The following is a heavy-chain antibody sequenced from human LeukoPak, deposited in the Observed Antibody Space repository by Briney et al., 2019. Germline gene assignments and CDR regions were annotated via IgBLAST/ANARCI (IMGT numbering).Heavy chain of an antibody. D-gene: IGHD3-22*01. J-gene: IGHJ4*02. V-gene: IGHV4-39*02. CDR2: IYYSGST. CDR1: GGSISSSSYY. Sequence: PSETLSLTCTVSGGSISSSSYYWGWIRQPPGKGLEWIGSIYYSGSTYYKPSLKSRLTISVDTSKNQFSLKLSSVTAADTAVYYCARDAYYYDRIGYSPFDYWGQGILVTVSS. CDR3: ARDAYYYDRIGYSPFDY.